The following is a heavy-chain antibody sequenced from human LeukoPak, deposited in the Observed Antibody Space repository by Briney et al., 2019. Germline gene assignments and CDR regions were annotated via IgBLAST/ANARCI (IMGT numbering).Heavy chain of an antibody. CDR2: INTNTGNP. D-gene: IGHD3-9*01. J-gene: IGHJ6*03. CDR1: GYTFTSYA. V-gene: IGHV7-4-1*02. Sequence: ASVKVSCKASGYTFTSYAMNWVRQAPGQGLEWMGWINTNTGNPTYAQGFTGRFVFSLDTSVSTAYLQISSLKAEDTAVYYCARGHYDILTGYFSQYYYYYYMDVWGKGTTVTVSS. CDR3: ARGHYDILTGYFSQYYYYYYMDV.